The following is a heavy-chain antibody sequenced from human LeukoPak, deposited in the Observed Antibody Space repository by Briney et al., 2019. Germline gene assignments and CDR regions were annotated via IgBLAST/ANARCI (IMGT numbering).Heavy chain of an antibody. V-gene: IGHV1-2*02. CDR2: INPNSGGT. Sequence: ASVKVSRKASGYTFTGYYMHWVRQAPGQGLEWMGWINPNSGGTNYAQKFQGRVAMTSDTSISTAYMELSRLRSDDTAVYYCARDYTSTVPGLTIDYWGQGSLVTVSS. J-gene: IGHJ4*02. CDR1: GYTFTGYY. D-gene: IGHD2-2*01. CDR3: ARDYTSTVPGLTIDY.